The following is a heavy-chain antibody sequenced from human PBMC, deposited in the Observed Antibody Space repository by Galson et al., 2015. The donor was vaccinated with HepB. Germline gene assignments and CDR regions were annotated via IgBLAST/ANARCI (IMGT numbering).Heavy chain of an antibody. CDR3: ARGRQDRLLFRPEIYYYYGMDV. V-gene: IGHV3-48*03. CDR1: GFTFNIFE. J-gene: IGHJ6*02. CDR2: ISSSGSTI. D-gene: IGHD5-12*01. Sequence: SLRLSCAASGFTFNIFEMNWVRQALGKGLEWVPYISSSGSTIYYADSVKGRFTISRGNANNSLYLQMNSLRADDTAVYYCARGRQDRLLFRPEIYYYYGMDVWGQGTTVTVSS.